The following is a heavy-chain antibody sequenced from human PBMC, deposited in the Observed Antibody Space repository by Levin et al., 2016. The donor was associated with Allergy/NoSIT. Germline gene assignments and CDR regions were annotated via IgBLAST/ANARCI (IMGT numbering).Heavy chain of an antibody. V-gene: IGHV4-31*02. D-gene: IGHD2-2*01. CDR2: IYYSGST. Sequence: RQAPGKGLEWIGYIYYSGSTYYNPSLKSRVTISVDTSKNQFSLKLSSVTAADTAVYYCARAARYCSSTSCYPYYFDYWGQGTLVTVSS. J-gene: IGHJ4*02. CDR3: ARAARYCSSTSCYPYYFDY.